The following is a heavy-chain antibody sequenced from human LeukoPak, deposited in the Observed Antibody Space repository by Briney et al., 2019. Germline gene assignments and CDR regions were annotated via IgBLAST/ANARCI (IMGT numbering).Heavy chain of an antibody. V-gene: IGHV3-20*04. D-gene: IGHD4-17*01. CDR1: GFTFDDYG. J-gene: IGHJ3*02. CDR2: INWNGGST. Sequence: PGGSLRLSCAASGFTFDDYGMSWVRQAPGKGLEWVSGINWNGGSTGYADSVKGRFTVSRDNSKNTMDLQMNSLRAEDTAVYYCAREQYGSDDALDIWGQGTMVTVSS. CDR3: AREQYGSDDALDI.